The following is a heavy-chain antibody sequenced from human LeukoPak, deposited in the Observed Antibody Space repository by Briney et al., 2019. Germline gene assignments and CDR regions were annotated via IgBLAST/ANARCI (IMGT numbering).Heavy chain of an antibody. D-gene: IGHD2-2*01. J-gene: IGHJ4*02. CDR3: AGGRVVVPAAAGY. CDR2: IYYSGST. V-gene: IGHV4-59*08. Sequence: SETLSLTCTVSGGSINSYYWSWIRQPPGRGLEWIGYIYYSGSTNYNPSLKSRVTISVDTSKNQFSLKLSSVTAADTAVYYCAGGRVVVPAAAGYWGQGTLVTVSS. CDR1: GGSINSYY.